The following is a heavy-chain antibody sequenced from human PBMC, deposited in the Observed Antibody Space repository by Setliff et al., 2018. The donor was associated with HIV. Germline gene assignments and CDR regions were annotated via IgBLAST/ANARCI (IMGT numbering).Heavy chain of an antibody. J-gene: IGHJ4*02. CDR3: ARDEDGYNHFDF. CDR1: GFTFSNYK. CDR2: ISSSSSYI. Sequence: GGSLRLSCAASGFTFSNYKMIWVRQAPGKGLEWVSSISSSSSYIFYTDSVNGRFTISRDNAKNSLYLQMNSLRVEDTAVYYCARDEDGYNHFDFWGQGTLVTAPQ. D-gene: IGHD5-12*01. V-gene: IGHV3-21*01.